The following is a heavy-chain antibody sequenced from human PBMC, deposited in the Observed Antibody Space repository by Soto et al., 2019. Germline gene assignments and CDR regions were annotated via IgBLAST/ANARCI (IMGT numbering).Heavy chain of an antibody. Sequence: EASVKVSCKASGYTFTSYGISWVRQAPGQGLEWMGWISAYNGNTNYAQKLQGRVTMTTDTSTSTAYMELRSLRSDDTAVYYCARLGVVVVAASASYYYYGMDVWGQGTTVTVSS. J-gene: IGHJ6*02. V-gene: IGHV1-18*01. CDR2: ISAYNGNT. D-gene: IGHD2-15*01. CDR1: GYTFTSYG. CDR3: ARLGVVVVAASASYYYYGMDV.